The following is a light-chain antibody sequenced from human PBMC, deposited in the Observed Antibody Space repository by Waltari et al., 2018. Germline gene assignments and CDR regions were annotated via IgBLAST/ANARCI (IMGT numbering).Light chain of an antibody. CDR3: QTWGTGSWV. CDR2: VSSDGSH. Sequence: QLVVTQSPSASASLGASVKPTCTLASGHSRNAIPWQQQQPEKGPRFLMRVSSDGSHSKGDGIPDRFSGSGSGAERYLTISSLQSEDEAEYYCQTWGTGSWVFGGGTKLTVL. V-gene: IGLV4-69*02. J-gene: IGLJ3*02. CDR1: SGHSRNA.